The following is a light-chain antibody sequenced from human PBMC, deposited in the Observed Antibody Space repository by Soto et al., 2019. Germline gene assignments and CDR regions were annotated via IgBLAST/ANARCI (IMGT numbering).Light chain of an antibody. V-gene: IGLV4-69*01. CDR3: QTWGTGIHVV. J-gene: IGLJ2*01. Sequence: QPVLTQSPSASASLGASVKLTCTLSSGHSSYAIAWHQQQPEKGPRYLIKLNSDGSHIKGDGIPDRFSGSSSGAERYLTISSLQSEDEADYYCQTWGTGIHVVFGGGTKVTVL. CDR2: LNSDGSH. CDR1: SGHSSYA.